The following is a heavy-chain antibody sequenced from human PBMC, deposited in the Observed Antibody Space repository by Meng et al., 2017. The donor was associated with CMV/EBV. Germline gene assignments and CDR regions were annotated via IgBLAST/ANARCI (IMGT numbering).Heavy chain of an antibody. V-gene: IGHV3-64*02. Sequence: LKISCAASGFTFSSYAMHWVRQAPGKGLEYVSAISSNGGSTYYADSVKGRFTISRDNSKNTLYLQMGSLRAEDMAVYYCARGSCSSISCPYGMDVWGQGTTVTVSS. D-gene: IGHD2-2*01. CDR3: ARGSCSSISCPYGMDV. J-gene: IGHJ6*02. CDR2: ISSNGGST. CDR1: GFTFSSYA.